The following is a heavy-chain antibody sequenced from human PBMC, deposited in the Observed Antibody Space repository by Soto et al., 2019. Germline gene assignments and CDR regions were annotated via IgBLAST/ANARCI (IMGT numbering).Heavy chain of an antibody. CDR1: GAIFSSNA. Sequence: QVQLVQSGAEVKKPGSSVKVTCKASGAIFSSNAISWVQQAPGQGLEWMGGILPTFGRTNYAQKFQGRVTITADESTRTAYMELSSLKSEDTAVYYCATGGRGYSYAPRFYFEYWGQGTLVTVSS. CDR2: ILPTFGRT. D-gene: IGHD5-18*01. CDR3: ATGGRGYSYAPRFYFEY. V-gene: IGHV1-69*01. J-gene: IGHJ4*02.